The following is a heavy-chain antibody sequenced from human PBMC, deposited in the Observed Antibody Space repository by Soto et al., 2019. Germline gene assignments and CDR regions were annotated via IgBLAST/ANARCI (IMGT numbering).Heavy chain of an antibody. D-gene: IGHD3-9*01. V-gene: IGHV4-30-2*01. CDR2: IYHSGST. CDR3: ARGHNYDILTGYYGDYFDY. Sequence: SETLSLTCAVSGGSISSGGYSWSWIRQPPGKGLEWIGYIYHSGSTYYNPSLKSRVTISVDTSKNQFSLKLSSVTAADTAVYYCARGHNYDILTGYYGDYFDYWGQGTLVTVSS. J-gene: IGHJ4*02. CDR1: GGSISSGGYS.